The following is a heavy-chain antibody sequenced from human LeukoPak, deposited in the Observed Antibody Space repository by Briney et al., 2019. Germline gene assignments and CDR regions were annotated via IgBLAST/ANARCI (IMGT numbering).Heavy chain of an antibody. Sequence: ASVKVSCKASGGTSSSYAISWVRQAPGQGLEWMGIINPSGGSTSYAQKFQGRVTMTRDTSASTVYMELSSLRSEDTAVYYCARGPLYYDSRGEQYFQHWGQGTLVTVSS. J-gene: IGHJ1*01. CDR2: INPSGGST. V-gene: IGHV1-46*01. D-gene: IGHD3-22*01. CDR3: ARGPLYYDSRGEQYFQH. CDR1: GGTSSSYA.